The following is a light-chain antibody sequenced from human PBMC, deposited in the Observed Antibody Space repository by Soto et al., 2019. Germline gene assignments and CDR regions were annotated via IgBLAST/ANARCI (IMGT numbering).Light chain of an antibody. Sequence: QSVLTQPASVSGSPGQSITISCSGTSRDIGSYNLVSWYQQPPGNAPKLLIYEVRNRPSGISYRFSGAQSGTTASLTISSLLPEDDADYYCSADTSRSTLVFGGGTQLTVL. CDR3: SADTSRSTLV. V-gene: IGLV2-14*01. CDR2: EVR. J-gene: IGLJ2*01. CDR1: SRDIGSYNL.